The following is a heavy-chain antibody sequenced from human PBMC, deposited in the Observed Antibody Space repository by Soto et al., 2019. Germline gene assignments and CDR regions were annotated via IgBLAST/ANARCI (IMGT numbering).Heavy chain of an antibody. V-gene: IGHV4-39*01. D-gene: IGHD3-22*01. CDR2: IYYTAST. CDR3: ARYYDTSDRPYFKH. Sequence: SETLSLTCTFSCDSIISSNYYWGCIRQPPGKGLEWIMTIYYTASTYDHWSLKSLVTISIDPTKNQYPLKLSFRTDATTANYYCARYYDTSDRPYFKHWGQGTLVTVSS. J-gene: IGHJ1*01. CDR1: CDSIISSNYY.